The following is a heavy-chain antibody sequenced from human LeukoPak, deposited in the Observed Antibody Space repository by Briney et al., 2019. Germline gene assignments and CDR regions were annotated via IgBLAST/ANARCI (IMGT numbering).Heavy chain of an antibody. CDR2: IGSNGSTI. Sequence: PGGSLRLSCIASGFTFSSYEMNWVRQAPGKGLEWFSYIGSNGSTIYYADSVKGRFTISRDNAKKSRYLQMNSLGAEDTAVYYCARERGGTTATTDYYNYGMDVWGQGTTVTVSS. D-gene: IGHD1-1*01. CDR1: GFTFSSYE. J-gene: IGHJ6*02. V-gene: IGHV3-48*03. CDR3: ARERGGTTATTDYYNYGMDV.